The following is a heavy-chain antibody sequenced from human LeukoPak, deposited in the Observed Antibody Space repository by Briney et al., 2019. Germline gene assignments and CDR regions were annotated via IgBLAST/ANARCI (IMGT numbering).Heavy chain of an antibody. CDR3: AREFLY. V-gene: IGHV1-18*04. CDR1: GYTFTGYG. Sequence: GASVKISCKASGYTFTGYGISLVRQRTGQGLEWMGWISAYNGNTNYAQKLQGRVTMTTDTSTSTAYMELRSLRSDDTAVYYCAREFLYWGQGTLVTVSA. J-gene: IGHJ4*02. CDR2: ISAYNGNT.